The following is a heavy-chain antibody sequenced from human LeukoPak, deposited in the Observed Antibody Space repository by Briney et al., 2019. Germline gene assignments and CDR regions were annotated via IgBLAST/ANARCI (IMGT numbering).Heavy chain of an antibody. CDR1: GFTFSSYS. J-gene: IGHJ4*02. Sequence: GGSLRLSCAASGFTFSSYSMNWVRQAPGKGLEWVSYISSSSSTIYYADSVKGRFTISRDNAKNSLYLQMNSLRAEDTAVYYCARGYVGRDGYYWGQGTLVTVSS. D-gene: IGHD5-24*01. CDR3: ARGYVGRDGYY. CDR2: ISSSSSTI. V-gene: IGHV3-48*01.